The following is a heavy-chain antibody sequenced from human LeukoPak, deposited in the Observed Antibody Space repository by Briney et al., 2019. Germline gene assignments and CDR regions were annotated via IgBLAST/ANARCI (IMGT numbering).Heavy chain of an antibody. Sequence: PSETLSLTCTVSGGSISSYYWSWIRQPPGKGLEWIGYIYYSGSTNYNPSLKSRVTISVDTSKNQFSLKLSSVTAADTAVYYCASYGGSYGGGYWGQGTLVTVSS. CDR3: ASYGGSYGGGY. D-gene: IGHD1-26*01. CDR2: IYYSGST. J-gene: IGHJ4*02. CDR1: GGSISSYY. V-gene: IGHV4-59*08.